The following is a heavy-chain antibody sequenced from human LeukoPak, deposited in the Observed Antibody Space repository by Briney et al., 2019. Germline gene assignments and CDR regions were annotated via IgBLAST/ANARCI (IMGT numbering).Heavy chain of an antibody. V-gene: IGHV4-34*01. CDR3: ARGPDYSNYVDY. Sequence: SETLSLTCAVYGGSFSGYYWSWIRQPPGKGLEWIGEINHSGSTNYNPSLKSRVTISVDTSKNQFSLKLSSVTAADTAVYYCARGPDYSNYVDYWGQGTLVTVSS. J-gene: IGHJ4*02. D-gene: IGHD4-11*01. CDR2: INHSGST. CDR1: GGSFSGYY.